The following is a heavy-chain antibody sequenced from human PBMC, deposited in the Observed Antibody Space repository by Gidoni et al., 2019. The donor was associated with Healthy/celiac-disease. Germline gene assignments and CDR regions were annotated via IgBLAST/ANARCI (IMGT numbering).Heavy chain of an antibody. Sequence: EVQLVESGGGLVQPGGSLRLSCAASGFTFSSYWSSWVRQAPGKGLEWVANIKQEGSEKYYVDSVKGRFTISRDNAKNSLYLQMNGLRAEDTAVYYCANVGYYYGMDVWGQGTTVTVSS. CDR2: IKQEGSEK. J-gene: IGHJ6*02. CDR1: GFTFSSYW. V-gene: IGHV3-7*01. CDR3: ANVGYYYGMDV.